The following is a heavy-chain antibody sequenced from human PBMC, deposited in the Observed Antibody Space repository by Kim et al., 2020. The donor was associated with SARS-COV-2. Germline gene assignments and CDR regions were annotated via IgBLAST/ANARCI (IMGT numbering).Heavy chain of an antibody. CDR3: ARDSKCSSTSCYGGWYFDL. D-gene: IGHD2-2*01. Sequence: GGSLRLSCAASGFTFSSYSMNWVRQAPGKGLEWVSYISSSSSTIYYADSVKGRFTISRDNAKNSLYLQMNSLRDEDTAVYYCARDSKCSSTSCYGGWYFDLWGRGTLVTVSS. CDR1: GFTFSSYS. J-gene: IGHJ2*01. V-gene: IGHV3-48*02. CDR2: ISSSSSTI.